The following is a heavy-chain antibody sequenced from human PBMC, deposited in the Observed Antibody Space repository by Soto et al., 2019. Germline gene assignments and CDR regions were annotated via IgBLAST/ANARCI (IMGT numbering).Heavy chain of an antibody. V-gene: IGHV3-21*01. CDR2: ISSSSSYI. Sequence: PGGSLRLSCAASGFTFSSYSMNWVRQAPGKGLEWVSSISSSSSYIYYADSVKGRFTISRDNAKNSLYLQMNSLRAEDTAVYYCARPTFSSSWSSDSMDVWGQGTTVTVSS. CDR1: GFTFSSYS. CDR3: ARPTFSSSWSSDSMDV. J-gene: IGHJ6*02. D-gene: IGHD6-13*01.